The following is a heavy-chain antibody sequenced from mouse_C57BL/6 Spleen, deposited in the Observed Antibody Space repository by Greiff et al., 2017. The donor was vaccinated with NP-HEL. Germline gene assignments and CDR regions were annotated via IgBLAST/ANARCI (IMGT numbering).Heavy chain of an antibody. V-gene: IGHV1-81*01. CDR3: ARDYYGSSHYAMDY. CDR2: IYPRSGNT. D-gene: IGHD1-1*01. J-gene: IGHJ4*01. CDR1: GYTFTSYG. Sequence: VQLQQSGAELARPGASVKLSCKASGYTFTSYGISWVKQRTGQGLEWIGEIYPRSGNTYYNEKFKGKATLTADKSSSTAYMELRSLTSEDSAVYFCARDYYGSSHYAMDYWGQGTSVTVSS.